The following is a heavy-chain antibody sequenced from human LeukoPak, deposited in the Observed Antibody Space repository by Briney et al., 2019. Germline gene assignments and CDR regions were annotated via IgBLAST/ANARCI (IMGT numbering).Heavy chain of an antibody. D-gene: IGHD2-2*02. CDR2: IIPIFGIA. CDR1: GGTFSSYA. CDR3: ARDGDVVVPAAIEGGYFDY. V-gene: IGHV1-69*04. Sequence: GSSVKVSCKASGGTFSSYAISWVRQAPGQGLEWVGRIIPIFGIANYAQKFQGRVTITADKSTSTAYMELSSLRSEDTAVYYCARDGDVVVPAAIEGGYFDYWGQGTLVTVSS. J-gene: IGHJ4*02.